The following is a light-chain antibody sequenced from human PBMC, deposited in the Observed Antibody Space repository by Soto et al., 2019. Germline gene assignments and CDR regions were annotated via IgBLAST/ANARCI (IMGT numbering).Light chain of an antibody. CDR3: HQIFSAPFT. Sequence: IQMTQSPSSLSASVGDRVTVTCRASQTIKKYLNWYQCKPGKAPKLLIYGASNLQRGVPSRFSGSGSGTDFTLTISRLATEDFATYYCHQIFSAPFTFGQGTGLE. J-gene: IGKJ2*01. V-gene: IGKV1-39*01. CDR1: QTIKKY. CDR2: GAS.